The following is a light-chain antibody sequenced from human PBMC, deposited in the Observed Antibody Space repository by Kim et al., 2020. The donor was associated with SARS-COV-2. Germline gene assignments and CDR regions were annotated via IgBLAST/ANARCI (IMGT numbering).Light chain of an antibody. CDR1: ESINSR. V-gene: IGKV1-5*03. CDR2: TAS. J-gene: IGKJ2*01. CDR3: QQYNFYYT. Sequence: DIQMTQSPSTLSASVGDRVTITCRASESINSRLAWYQQKPGKAPKLLIYTASNLESGVSSRFSGSGSGTEFSLTISSLQPDDFATYYCQQYNFYYTFGQGTKQEI.